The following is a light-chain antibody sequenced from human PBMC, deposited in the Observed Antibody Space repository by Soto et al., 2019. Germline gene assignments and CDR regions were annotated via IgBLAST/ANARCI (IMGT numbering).Light chain of an antibody. CDR1: QSINSY. CDR2: ATS. J-gene: IGKJ2*01. Sequence: DIQMTQSPSSLSASVGDRVIITCRASQSINSYLNWYQQTPGKAPKLLIYATSSLQTGVPSRFSGGGSGTEFTLTISSLQPEDFATYYCQQSYSTPHTFGQGTKLEIK. CDR3: QQSYSTPHT. V-gene: IGKV1-39*01.